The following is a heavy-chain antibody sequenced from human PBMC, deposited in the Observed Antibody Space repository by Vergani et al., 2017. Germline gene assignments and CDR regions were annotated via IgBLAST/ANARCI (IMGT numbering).Heavy chain of an antibody. V-gene: IGHV3-30-3*01. CDR2: ISFDGTNE. CDR3: VRDRGLCAGGRCYTEAWDY. CDR1: GFALNRHA. D-gene: IGHD2-2*02. Sequence: QVQLVESGGGVVQPGTCLRLSCVVSGFALNRHAMYWVRQAPGKGLEWVVGISFDGTNEYYPDLVKGRFTISRDIAENTLYLQVRSLRLEDTGVYHCVRDRGLCAGGRCYTEAWDYWGQGTPVTVSS. J-gene: IGHJ4*02.